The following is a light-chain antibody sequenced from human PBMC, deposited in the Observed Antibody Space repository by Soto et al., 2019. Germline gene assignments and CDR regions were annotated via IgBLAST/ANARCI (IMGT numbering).Light chain of an antibody. V-gene: IGLV2-18*02. CDR3: SSYTTSGTLV. Sequence: QSVLTQPPSVSGSPGQSVTISCAGTSSDVGSFNRVSWYQQPPGTAPRLMIYEVIYRPSGVPDRFAGSKSGNTASLTISGLQAGDEADYYCSSYTTSGTLVFGGGTKVTVL. J-gene: IGLJ3*02. CDR2: EVI. CDR1: SSDVGSFNR.